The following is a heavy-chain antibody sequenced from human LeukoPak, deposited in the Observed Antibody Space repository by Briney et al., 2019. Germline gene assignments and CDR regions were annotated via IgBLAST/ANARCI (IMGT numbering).Heavy chain of an antibody. D-gene: IGHD2-2*02. CDR3: ASRSIAYCSSTSCYKAHYYYYGMDV. CDR2: INHSVST. CDR1: GGSFSGYD. V-gene: IGHV4-34*01. J-gene: IGHJ6*02. Sequence: SETLSLTCAVYGGSFSGYDWSWIRQPPGKGLEWIGEINHSVSTNYNPSLNSRVTISVDTSKNQFSLKLSSVTAADTAVYYCASRSIAYCSSTSCYKAHYYYYGMDVWGQGTTVTVSS.